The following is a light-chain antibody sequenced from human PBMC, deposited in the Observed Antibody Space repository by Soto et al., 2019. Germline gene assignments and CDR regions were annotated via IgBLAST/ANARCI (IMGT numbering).Light chain of an antibody. V-gene: IGKV1-12*01. J-gene: IGKJ1*01. CDR1: QPISSR. Sequence: IQLTQSPSSISASVGDRVTIACRASQPISSRLAWYQQVPGQAPYLLIYPASTLQSGVPSRFSGSGSGTDFTLTINSLQPEDFATYFCQQGYNFPRAFGQGTKVDIK. CDR3: QQGYNFPRA. CDR2: PAS.